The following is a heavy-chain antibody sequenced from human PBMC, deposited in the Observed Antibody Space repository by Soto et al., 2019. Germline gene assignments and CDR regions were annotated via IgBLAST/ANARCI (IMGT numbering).Heavy chain of an antibody. J-gene: IGHJ4*02. V-gene: IGHV4-30-2*01. Sequence: QLQLQESGSGLVKPSQTLSLTCAVSGGSISSGGYSWSWIRQPPGKGLEWIGYIYHSGSTYYNPSLKSRVPRSAARSKTQLSLKLRSVTAADTAVYYCAAGGGLPRYYWGQGTLVTVSS. CDR3: AAGGGLPRYY. CDR2: IYHSGST. D-gene: IGHD5-12*01. CDR1: GGSISSGGYS.